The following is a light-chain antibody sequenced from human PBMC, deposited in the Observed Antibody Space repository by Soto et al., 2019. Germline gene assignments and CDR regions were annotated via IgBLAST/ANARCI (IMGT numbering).Light chain of an antibody. V-gene: IGLV2-11*01. J-gene: IGLJ1*01. CDR3: CSYTSSNTFV. CDR2: DVS. CDR1: SSDVGGYNY. Sequence: QSVLTQPRSVSGSPGQSVTISCTGTSSDVGGYNYVSWYQQHPGKAPKLMIYDVSNRPSGVSNRFSGSKSGNMASLTISGLQAEDEADYYCCSYTSSNTFVFGSGTKVTVL.